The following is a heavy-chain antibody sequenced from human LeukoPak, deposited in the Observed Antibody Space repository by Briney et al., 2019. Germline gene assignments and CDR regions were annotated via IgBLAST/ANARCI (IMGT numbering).Heavy chain of an antibody. Sequence: SETLSLTCSVSGYSISSGYYWGWIRQPPGRGLEWIGIIYHSGRTYYNPSLKSRLTMSVDTSKNQFSLRLSSVTAADTAMYYCSRSGGNYLYYFDLWGQGALVTVSS. CDR3: SRSGGNYLYYFDL. CDR2: IYHSGRT. D-gene: IGHD4-23*01. V-gene: IGHV4-38-2*02. J-gene: IGHJ4*02. CDR1: GYSISSGYY.